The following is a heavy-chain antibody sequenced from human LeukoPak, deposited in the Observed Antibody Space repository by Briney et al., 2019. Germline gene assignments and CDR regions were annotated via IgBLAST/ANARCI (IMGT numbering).Heavy chain of an antibody. CDR2: ISYDGSNK. CDR3: ASETYYYDSSGESYFDY. V-gene: IGHV3-30-3*01. J-gene: IGHJ4*02. CDR1: GFTFSNYA. Sequence: GGSLRLSCAASGFTFSNYAMHWVRQAPGKGLEWVTAISYDGSNKYYADSVKGRFTISRDNSKNTLYLQMNSLRAEDTAVYYCASETYYYDSSGESYFDYWGQGTLVTVSS. D-gene: IGHD3-22*01.